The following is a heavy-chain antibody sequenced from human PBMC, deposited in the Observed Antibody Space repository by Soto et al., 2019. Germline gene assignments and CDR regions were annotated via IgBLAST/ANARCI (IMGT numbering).Heavy chain of an antibody. CDR3: ARDWVHERWFDP. CDR2: IFYSGTT. J-gene: IGHJ5*02. V-gene: IGHV4-30-4*08. Sequence: SETLSLTCTVSGGSVNSGDYYWSWIRQSPGKVLEWIGSIFYSGTTYYNPSLQGRITISIDTSKNQFSLRLTSVTAADTALYYCARDWVHERWFDPWGQGTLVTVSS. CDR1: GGSVNSGDYY. D-gene: IGHD1-1*01.